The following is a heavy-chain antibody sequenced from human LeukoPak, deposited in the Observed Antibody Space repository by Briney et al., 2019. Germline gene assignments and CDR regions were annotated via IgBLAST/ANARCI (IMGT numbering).Heavy chain of an antibody. V-gene: IGHV3-48*02. J-gene: IGHJ4*02. CDR2: ISSSSSTI. Sequence: GGSLRLSCAASGFTFSSYSMNWVRQAPGKGLEGVSYISSSSSTIHYADSVKGRFTISRDNAKNSLYLHMNSLKDEDTAVYYCARGALDFDYWGQGTLVTVSS. CDR3: ARGALDFDY. CDR1: GFTFSSYS.